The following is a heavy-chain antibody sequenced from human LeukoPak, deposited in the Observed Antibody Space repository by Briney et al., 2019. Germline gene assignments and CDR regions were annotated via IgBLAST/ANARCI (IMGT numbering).Heavy chain of an antibody. Sequence: SETLSLTCTVSGGSISSYYWSWIRQPPGEGLEWIGSIYYSGSTYYNTSLKSRVTISVDTSKNQFSLRLSSVTAADTAVYYCVRVDNGGNYFDYWGQGTLVTVSS. D-gene: IGHD4-23*01. CDR1: GGSISSYY. J-gene: IGHJ4*02. V-gene: IGHV4-59*05. CDR3: VRVDNGGNYFDY. CDR2: IYYSGST.